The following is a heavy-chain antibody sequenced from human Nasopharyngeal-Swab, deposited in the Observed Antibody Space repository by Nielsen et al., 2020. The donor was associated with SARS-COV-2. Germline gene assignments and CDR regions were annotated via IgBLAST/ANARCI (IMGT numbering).Heavy chain of an antibody. CDR2: IRSEANGGTA. V-gene: IGHV3-49*04. CDR3: TGYSTIFY. Sequence: SGSTSGFTFGDYAMSWVRQAPGKGLEWVGFIRSEANGGTAEYAVSVEGRFSISRDDSKSIAYLQMNSLKTEDTAVYYCTGYSTIFYWGQGTLVTVSS. D-gene: IGHD2-2*01. CDR1: GFTFGDYA. J-gene: IGHJ4*02.